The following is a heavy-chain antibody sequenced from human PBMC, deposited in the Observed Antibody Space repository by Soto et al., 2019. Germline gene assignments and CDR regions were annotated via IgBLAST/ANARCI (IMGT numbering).Heavy chain of an antibody. CDR3: ARDSITMVRGVNYDGMDV. D-gene: IGHD3-10*01. V-gene: IGHV1-46*01. Sequence: QVQLVQSGAEVKKPGASVKVSCKASGYTFTSYYMHWVRQAPGQGLEWMGIINPSGGSTSYAQKFQGRVTMTRDTSTSTVYMELSSLRSEDTAVYYCARDSITMVRGVNYDGMDVWGQGTTVTVSS. J-gene: IGHJ6*02. CDR2: INPSGGST. CDR1: GYTFTSYY.